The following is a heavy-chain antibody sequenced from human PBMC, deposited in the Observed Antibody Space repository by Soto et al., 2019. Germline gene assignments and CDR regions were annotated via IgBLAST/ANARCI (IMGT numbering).Heavy chain of an antibody. CDR2: IWSDGRTK. Sequence: QVHLVESGGGVVQPGTSLRLSCVASGFTFSTYGMHWVRQLPGKGVEWVAVIWSDGRTKDYADSVKGRFTVSRDNAKNTFYLQMNSLRAEDTAVYHCARDAGHSPFDVWGQGTMVTVSS. J-gene: IGHJ3*01. V-gene: IGHV3-33*01. CDR1: GFTFSTYG. CDR3: ARDAGHSPFDV.